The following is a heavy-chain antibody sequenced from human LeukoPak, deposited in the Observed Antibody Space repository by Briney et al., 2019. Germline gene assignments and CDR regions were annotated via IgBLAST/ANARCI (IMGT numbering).Heavy chain of an antibody. J-gene: IGHJ5*02. Sequence: GGLRLSCAASGFTFSSYGMSWVRQAPGKGLEWVSAISGSGGSTYYADSVKGRFTISRDNSKNTLYLQMNSLRAEDTAVYYRAKFTRVLLWFGESDNWFDPWGQGTLVTVSS. V-gene: IGHV3-23*01. CDR2: ISGSGGST. CDR1: GFTFSSYG. CDR3: AKFTRVLLWFGESDNWFDP. D-gene: IGHD3-10*01.